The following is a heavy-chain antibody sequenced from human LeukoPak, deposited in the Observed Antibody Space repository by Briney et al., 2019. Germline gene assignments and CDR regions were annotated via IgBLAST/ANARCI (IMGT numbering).Heavy chain of an antibody. CDR3: VYSSGWTNFYYYGMDV. J-gene: IGHJ6*02. V-gene: IGHV4-59*01. Sequence: SETLSLTCTVSGVSISNGFWSWIRQPPGKEPEWIGSIHNSGISNYIPSLKSRLTISRDTSKNQFSLKLRSVTAADTAIYYCVYSSGWTNFYYYGMDVWGQGTTVTVSS. CDR1: GVSISNGF. D-gene: IGHD6-19*01. CDR2: IHNSGIS.